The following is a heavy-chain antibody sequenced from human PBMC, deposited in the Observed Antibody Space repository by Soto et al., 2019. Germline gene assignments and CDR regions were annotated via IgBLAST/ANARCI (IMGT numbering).Heavy chain of an antibody. Sequence: GWSLRLSCAASGFTFSNFPMSLVRQAPGKGLEWVSGISGSGSLTYYADSVKGRFTISRENSKNTVYLQMNSLRAEDTAVYYCAKDATPITMVVGLIITYIECWGQGTLVAVSS. CDR2: ISGSGSLT. D-gene: IGHD3-22*01. CDR1: GFTFSNFP. V-gene: IGHV3-23*01. CDR3: AKDATPITMVVGLIITYIEC. J-gene: IGHJ4*02.